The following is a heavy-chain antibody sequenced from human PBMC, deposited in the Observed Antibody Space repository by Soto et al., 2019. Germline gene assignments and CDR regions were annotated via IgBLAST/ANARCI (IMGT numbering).Heavy chain of an antibody. V-gene: IGHV1-3*01. CDR3: ARGGYFDSSNYLAY. J-gene: IGHJ4*02. CDR2: INPGNGNT. D-gene: IGHD3-22*01. Sequence: QVQLVQSGAEVKKPGASVKVSCKASGYTFTSYGINWVRQAPGRGLGWMGWINPGNGNTKYSQQSQGRVIIDRDTSASTAYMELSSLRSEDTAVYYCARGGYFDSSNYLAYWGLGTLVTVSS. CDR1: GYTFTSYG.